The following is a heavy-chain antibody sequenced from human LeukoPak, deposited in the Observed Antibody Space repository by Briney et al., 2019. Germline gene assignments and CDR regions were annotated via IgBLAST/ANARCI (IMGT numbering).Heavy chain of an antibody. CDR3: ASSTVYYYDSSGYYPRFDY. D-gene: IGHD3-22*01. J-gene: IGHJ4*02. V-gene: IGHV4-61*02. Sequence: PSQTLSLTCTVSGGSISSGSYYWSWIRQPAGKGLEWIGRIYTSGSTNYNPSLKSRVTISVDTSKNQFSLKLSSVTAADTAVYYCASSTVYYYDSSGYYPRFDYWGQGTLVTVSS. CDR2: IYTSGST. CDR1: GGSISSGSYY.